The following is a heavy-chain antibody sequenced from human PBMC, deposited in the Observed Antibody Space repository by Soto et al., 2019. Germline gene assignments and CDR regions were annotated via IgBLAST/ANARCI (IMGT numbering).Heavy chain of an antibody. V-gene: IGHV3-9*01. Sequence: PGGSLRLSCAASGFTFDDYAMHWVRQAPGKGLEWVSGISWNSGSIGYADSVKGRFTISRDNAKNSLYLQMNSLRAEDTALYYCARSRYGSGSYYYYYMDVWGKGTTVTVSS. CDR2: ISWNSGSI. J-gene: IGHJ6*03. CDR3: ARSRYGSGSYYYYYMDV. CDR1: GFTFDDYA. D-gene: IGHD3-10*01.